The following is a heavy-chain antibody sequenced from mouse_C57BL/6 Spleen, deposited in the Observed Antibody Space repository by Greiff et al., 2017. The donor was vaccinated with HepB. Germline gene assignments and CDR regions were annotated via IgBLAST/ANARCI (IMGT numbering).Heavy chain of an antibody. D-gene: IGHD2-3*01. J-gene: IGHJ3*01. Sequence: QVQLQQSGAELVRPGTSVKVSCKASGYAFTNYLIEWVKQRPGQGLEWIGVINPGSGGTNYNEKFKGKATLTADKSSSTAYMQLSSLTSEDSAVYVCARSGDGYWAWFAYWGQGTLVTVSA. CDR3: ARSGDGYWAWFAY. V-gene: IGHV1-54*01. CDR1: GYAFTNYL. CDR2: INPGSGGT.